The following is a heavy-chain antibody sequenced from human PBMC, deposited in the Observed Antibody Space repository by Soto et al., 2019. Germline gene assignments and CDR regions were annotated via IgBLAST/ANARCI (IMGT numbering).Heavy chain of an antibody. V-gene: IGHV3-23*01. CDR3: AKNQVVELVPLATVDWFDP. D-gene: IGHD1-26*01. J-gene: IGHJ5*02. CDR2: ISGSGFKK. Sequence: GGSLRLSCAASGFIFENFGMSWVSQAPGKGLEWISSISGSGFKKYYADSVKGRFTISRDNSKSTVYLELNSLSAEDTAVYHCAKNQVVELVPLATVDWFDPWGQGSVVTVSS. CDR1: GFIFENFG.